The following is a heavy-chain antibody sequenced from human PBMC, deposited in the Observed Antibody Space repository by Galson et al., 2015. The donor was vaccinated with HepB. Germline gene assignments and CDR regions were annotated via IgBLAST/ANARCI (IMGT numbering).Heavy chain of an antibody. CDR1: GFTFGDYA. CDR2: IRSTVSGGTT. J-gene: IGHJ4*02. Sequence: SLRLSCAASGFTFGDYAMTWVRQAPGKGLDWVGLIRSTVSGGTTEYAASVNGRFSISRDDSKNIAYLQMTSLKTEDSAVYYCARETYYYGSGPNKYYFDYWGQGTLVTVSS. D-gene: IGHD3-10*01. V-gene: IGHV3-49*04. CDR3: ARETYYYGSGPNKYYFDY.